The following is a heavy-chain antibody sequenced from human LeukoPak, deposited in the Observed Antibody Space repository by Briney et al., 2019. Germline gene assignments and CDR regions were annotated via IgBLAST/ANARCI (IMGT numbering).Heavy chain of an antibody. V-gene: IGHV4-4*07. J-gene: IGHJ6*03. CDR2: IYTSGST. CDR1: GGSISSYY. CDR3: ARTPYYYYYMDV. Sequence: SETLSLTCTVSGGSISSYYWSWIRQPAGKGLEWIGRIYTSGSTNYNPSLKSRVTISVDTSKNQFSLNLSSVTAADTAVYYCARTPYYYYYMDVWGKGTTVTISS.